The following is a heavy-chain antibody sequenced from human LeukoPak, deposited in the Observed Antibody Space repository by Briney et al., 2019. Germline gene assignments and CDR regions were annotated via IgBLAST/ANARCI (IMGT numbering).Heavy chain of an antibody. CDR1: GFTFSSYA. V-gene: IGHV3-30*18. J-gene: IGHJ4*02. CDR3: ANEGLRYFDWLLYPLLFDY. CDR2: ISYDGSNK. D-gene: IGHD3-9*01. Sequence: PGGSLRLSCAAFGFTFSSYAMHWVRQAPGKGLEWVAVISYDGSNKYADSVKGRFTISRDNSKNTLYLQMNSLRAEDTAVYYCANEGLRYFDWLLYPLLFDYWGQGALVTVSS.